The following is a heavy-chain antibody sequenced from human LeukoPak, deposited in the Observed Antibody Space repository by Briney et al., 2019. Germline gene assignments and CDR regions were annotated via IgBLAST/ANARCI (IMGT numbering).Heavy chain of an antibody. J-gene: IGHJ3*02. CDR1: GFTFGSYS. V-gene: IGHV3-48*04. CDR3: SRERRIMITFGGVIVPNAFDI. D-gene: IGHD3-16*02. Sequence: GSLRLSCAASGFTFGSYSMNWVRQAPGKGLEWLSYISSSSSIIYYTDSVKGRFTISRDNAKNSLYLQMNSLRAEDTAVYYCSRERRIMITFGGVIVPNAFDIWGQGTMVTVSS. CDR2: ISSSSSII.